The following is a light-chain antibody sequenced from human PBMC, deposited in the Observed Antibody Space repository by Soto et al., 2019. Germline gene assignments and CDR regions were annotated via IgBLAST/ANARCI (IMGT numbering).Light chain of an antibody. V-gene: IGKV3-15*01. CDR2: GAS. J-gene: IGKJ1*01. Sequence: EIVMTHSPATLSVYPLYIATLSFSTSSSVTSSVAWCQQKPGQAPRLLIYGASTRATGIPPRFSGSGSGTESTLTISSLQPEDFAVYYCQQYNNCPPWKFGQGTKVDIK. CDR1: SSVTSS. CDR3: QQYNNCPPWK.